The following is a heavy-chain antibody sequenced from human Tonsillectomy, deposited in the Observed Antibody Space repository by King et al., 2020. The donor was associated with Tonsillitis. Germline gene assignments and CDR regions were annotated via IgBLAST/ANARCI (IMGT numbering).Heavy chain of an antibody. V-gene: IGHV3-43*01. D-gene: IGHD2/OR15-2a*01. Sequence: VQLVESGGVVVQPGGSLRLSCAASGFTFDDYTMHWVRQFPGEGLEWVSLITSDGAGTYYADSVKGRFTISRDNSINSLYVQMNSLRTEDTALYYCVKERNKIMDTWGQGTLVTVSS. CDR1: GFTFDDYT. CDR2: ITSDGAGT. J-gene: IGHJ5*02. CDR3: VKERNKIMDT.